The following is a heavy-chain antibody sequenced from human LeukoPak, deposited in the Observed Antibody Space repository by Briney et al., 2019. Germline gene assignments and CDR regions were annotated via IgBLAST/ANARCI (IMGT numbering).Heavy chain of an antibody. D-gene: IGHD3-9*01. J-gene: IGHJ4*02. CDR1: GFTFSSYS. V-gene: IGHV3-21*04. CDR3: AKAFDYPY. Sequence: GGSLRLSCAASGFTFSSYSMNWVRQAPGKGLEWVSSISSSSSYIYYAGSVKGRFTISRDNSKNTLYLQMNSLRAEDTAVYYCAKAFDYPYWGQGTLVTVSS. CDR2: ISSSSSYI.